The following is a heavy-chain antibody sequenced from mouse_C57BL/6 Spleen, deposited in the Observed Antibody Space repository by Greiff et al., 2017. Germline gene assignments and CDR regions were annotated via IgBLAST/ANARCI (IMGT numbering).Heavy chain of an antibody. Sequence: QVQLQQPGAELVRPGSSVKMSCKASGYTFTSSWMHWVKQRPIQGLEWIGNIDPYDSDTHYNQKFKDKATLTVDKSSSTAYMQLSSLTSEDSAGYYCARRGGQVAMDYWGQGTSVTVSS. D-gene: IGHD3-3*01. CDR2: IDPYDSDT. CDR3: ARRGGQVAMDY. V-gene: IGHV1-52*01. CDR1: GYTFTSSW. J-gene: IGHJ4*01.